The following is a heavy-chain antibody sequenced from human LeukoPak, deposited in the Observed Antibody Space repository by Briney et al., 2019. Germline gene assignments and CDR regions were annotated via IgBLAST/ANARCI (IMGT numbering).Heavy chain of an antibody. CDR1: GFTFSSYS. CDR2: ISSSSSYI. CDR3: ARAGYGDYEQYYFDY. J-gene: IGHJ4*02. V-gene: IGHV3-21*01. Sequence: KSGGSLRLSCAASGFTFSSYSMNWVRQAPGKGLEWVSSISSSSSYIYYADSVKGRSTISRDNAKNSLYLQMNSLRAEDTAVYYCARAGYGDYEQYYFDYWGQGTLVTVSS. D-gene: IGHD4-17*01.